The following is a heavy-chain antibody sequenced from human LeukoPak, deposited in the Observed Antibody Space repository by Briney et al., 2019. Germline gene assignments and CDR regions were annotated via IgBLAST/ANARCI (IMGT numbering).Heavy chain of an antibody. V-gene: IGHV4-38-2*01. CDR1: GYSISSGYY. CDR3: ARQFYDAFDI. J-gene: IGHJ3*02. CDR2: IYYSGST. Sequence: SETLSLTCAVSGYSISSGYYWGWIRQPPGKGLEWIGYIYYSGSTNYNPSLKSRVTISVDTSKNQFSLKLSSVTAADTAVYYCARQFYDAFDIWGQGTMVTVSS.